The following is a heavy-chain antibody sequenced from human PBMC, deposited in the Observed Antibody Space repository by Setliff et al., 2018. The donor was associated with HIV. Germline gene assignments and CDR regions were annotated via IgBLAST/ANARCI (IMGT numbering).Heavy chain of an antibody. D-gene: IGHD6-13*01. CDR2: INTNGST. J-gene: IGHJ5*02. CDR3: ARDFKRYNSPCRFDP. V-gene: IGHV4-61*02. CDR1: NGSISSGTFY. Sequence: PSETLSLTCTVSNGSISSGTFYWNWIRQPAGKGLEWIGRINTNGSTNYNPSLKSPVTISVDKSQNQFSLKLSSVTAADTAVYYCARDFKRYNSPCRFDPWGQGTLVTAPQ.